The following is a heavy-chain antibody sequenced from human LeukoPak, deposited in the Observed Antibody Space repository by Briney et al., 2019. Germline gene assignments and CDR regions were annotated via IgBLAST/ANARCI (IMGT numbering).Heavy chain of an antibody. D-gene: IGHD4-11*01. J-gene: IGHJ4*02. CDR1: GYTFTGYY. V-gene: IGHV1-2*02. CDR2: INPNSGGT. CDR3: ASPSVSDYSDYAFDY. Sequence: ASVKVSCKASGYTFTGYYMHWVRQAPGQGLEWMGWINPNSGGTNYAQKFQGRVTMTRDTSISTAYMELSRLRSEDTAVYYCASPSVSDYSDYAFDYWGQGTLVTVSS.